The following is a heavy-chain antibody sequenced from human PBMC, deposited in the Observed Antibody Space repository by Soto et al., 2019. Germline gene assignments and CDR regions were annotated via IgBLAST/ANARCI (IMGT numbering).Heavy chain of an antibody. V-gene: IGHV1-69*01. D-gene: IGHD2-15*01. CDR2: IIPIFGTA. J-gene: IGHJ6*02. CDR1: GGTFSSYA. Sequence: QVQLVQSGAEVKKPGSSVKVSCKASGGTFSSYAISWVRQAPGQGLEWMGGIIPIFGTANYAQKFQGRVTITADESTSTAYMELISLRSEDTAVYYCASYYCSGGSCYGNPYYYYGMDVWGQGTTVTVSS. CDR3: ASYYCSGGSCYGNPYYYYGMDV.